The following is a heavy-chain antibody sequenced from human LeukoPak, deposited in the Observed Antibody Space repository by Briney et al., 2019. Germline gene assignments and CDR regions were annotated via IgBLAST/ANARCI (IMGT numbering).Heavy chain of an antibody. V-gene: IGHV4-4*07. Sequence: MPSETLSLTCTVSGGSISSYYWGWIRQPAGKGLEWIGRIYTSGTTHYNPSLKSRVTMSVDTSKNQFSLKLSSVTAADTAVYYCARLRSTYWYFDLWGRGTLVTVSS. CDR3: ARLRSTYWYFDL. CDR2: IYTSGTT. D-gene: IGHD4-17*01. CDR1: GGSISSYY. J-gene: IGHJ2*01.